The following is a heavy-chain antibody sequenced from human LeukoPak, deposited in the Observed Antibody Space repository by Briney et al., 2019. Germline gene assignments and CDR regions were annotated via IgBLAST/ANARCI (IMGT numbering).Heavy chain of an antibody. V-gene: IGHV1-8*03. D-gene: IGHD3-3*01. CDR2: MNPNSGNT. CDR3: ARRGPYYDFWSGYYSFGY. J-gene: IGHJ4*02. Sequence: ASVKVSCKASGYTFTGYYMHWVRQATGQGLEWMGWMNPNSGNTGYAQKFQGRVTITRNTSISTAYMELSSLRSEDTAVYYCARRGPYYDFWSGYYSFGYWGQGTLVTVSS. CDR1: GYTFTGYY.